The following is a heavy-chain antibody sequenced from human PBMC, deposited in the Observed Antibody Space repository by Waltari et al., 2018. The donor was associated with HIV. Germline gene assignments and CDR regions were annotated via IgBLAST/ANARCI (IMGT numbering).Heavy chain of an antibody. CDR2: INSDGSST. D-gene: IGHD1-1*01. CDR3: ARMAARTT. CDR1: GFAFSSYW. V-gene: IGHV3-74*01. Sequence: EGQLVESGGGSVQPVGAMRLSCSVSGFAFSSYWMHWVRQVPGKGLVWVSRINSDGSSTSYADSVKGRFTISRDNAKNTLYLQMNSLSAEDTAVYYCARMAARTTWGQGTLVTVSS. J-gene: IGHJ5*02.